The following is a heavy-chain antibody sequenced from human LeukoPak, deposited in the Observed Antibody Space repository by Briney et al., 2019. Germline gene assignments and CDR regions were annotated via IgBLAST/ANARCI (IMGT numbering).Heavy chain of an antibody. CDR3: ARRGDDSSGYHFDY. D-gene: IGHD3-22*01. CDR2: INHSGST. J-gene: IGHJ4*02. V-gene: IGHV4-34*01. Sequence: PSETLSLTCAVYGGSFSGYYWSWIRQPPGKGLEWIGEINHSGSTNYNPSLKSRVTISVDTSKNQFSLKLSSVTAADTAVYYCARRGDDSSGYHFDYWGQGTLVTVSS. CDR1: GGSFSGYY.